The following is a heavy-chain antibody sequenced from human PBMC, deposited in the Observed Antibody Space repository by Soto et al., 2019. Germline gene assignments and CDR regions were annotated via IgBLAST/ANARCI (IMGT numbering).Heavy chain of an antibody. CDR3: ASSSRVLLDY. CDR1: GGTFSSYS. D-gene: IGHD3-10*01. J-gene: IGHJ4*02. V-gene: IGHV1-69*02. CDR2: IIPILGIA. Sequence: QVQLVQSGAEVKKPGSSVKVSCKASGGTFSSYSISWVRQAPGQGLEWMGRIIPILGIANYAQKFQGRVMITADKSTSTAYMELSSLRSEDTAVYYCASSSRVLLDYWGQGTLVTVSS.